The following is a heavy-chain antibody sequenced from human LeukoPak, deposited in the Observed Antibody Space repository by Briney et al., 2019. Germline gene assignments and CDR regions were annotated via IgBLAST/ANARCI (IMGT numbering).Heavy chain of an antibody. CDR2: IYYSGST. CDR3: ASNRRPYYYDSSGYYVVDY. Sequence: SETLSLTCTVSGGSISSGGSYWSWTRQHPGKGLEWIGYIYYSGSTYYNPSLKSRVTISVDTSKNQFSLKLSSVTAADTAVYYCASNRRPYYYDSSGYYVVDYWGQGTLVTVSS. V-gene: IGHV4-31*03. CDR1: GGSISSGGSY. J-gene: IGHJ4*02. D-gene: IGHD3-22*01.